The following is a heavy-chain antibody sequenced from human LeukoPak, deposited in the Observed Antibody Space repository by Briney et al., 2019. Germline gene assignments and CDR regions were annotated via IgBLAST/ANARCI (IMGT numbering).Heavy chain of an antibody. Sequence: GGSLRLSCAASGFTFSSYSMNWVRQAPGKGLEWASSISSSSSYIYYADSVKGRFTISRDNAKNSLYLQMNSLRAEDTAVYYCARDRRVPLNYGSGGSGDAFDIWGQGTMVTVSS. J-gene: IGHJ3*02. CDR3: ARDRRVPLNYGSGGSGDAFDI. V-gene: IGHV3-21*01. D-gene: IGHD3-10*01. CDR2: ISSSSSYI. CDR1: GFTFSSYS.